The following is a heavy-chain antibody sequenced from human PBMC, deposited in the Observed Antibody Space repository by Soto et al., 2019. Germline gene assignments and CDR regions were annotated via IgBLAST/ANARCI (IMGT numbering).Heavy chain of an antibody. CDR2: IYHTGAA. J-gene: IGHJ3*02. Sequence: QVQLQESGPGLVKPSQTLSVTCTVSGGSLSSDNFFWSWVRQHPETGLEWVGYIYHTGAAYYNPSLKRRLNISLDTSKNRFSLSLISVTAADTAVYYCAREVISPATSDAFDIWGQGTMVTVSS. CDR1: GGSLSSDNFF. V-gene: IGHV4-31*03. CDR3: AREVISPATSDAFDI. D-gene: IGHD1-26*01.